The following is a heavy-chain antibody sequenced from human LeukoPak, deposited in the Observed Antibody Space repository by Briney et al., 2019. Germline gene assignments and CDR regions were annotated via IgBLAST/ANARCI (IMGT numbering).Heavy chain of an antibody. CDR3: ARDGRFAAYEPDY. V-gene: IGHV1-18*01. CDR2: ISAYDGNT. D-gene: IGHD1-26*01. J-gene: IGHJ4*02. Sequence: GASVKVSCKASGYAFTRHGLSWVRQVPGQGLEWVGWISAYDGNTNYAQKFQGRVTMTTDTSTSTAHMELRSPRYDDTAVYYCARDGRFAAYEPDYWGQGTLVTVSS. CDR1: GYAFTRHG.